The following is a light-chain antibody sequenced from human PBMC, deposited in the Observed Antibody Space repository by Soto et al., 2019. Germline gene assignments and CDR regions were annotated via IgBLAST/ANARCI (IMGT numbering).Light chain of an antibody. CDR3: AAWDDTLNGPV. V-gene: IGLV2-14*01. CDR1: SSDIGGYNY. J-gene: IGLJ3*02. CDR2: GVS. Sequence: QSALTQPASVSGSPGQSITISCTGTSSDIGGYNYVSWYQQHPGKAPKLMIYGVSNRPSGVSGRFSGSKSGNTASLTISGLQAEDEADYYCAAWDDTLNGPVFGGGTKLTVL.